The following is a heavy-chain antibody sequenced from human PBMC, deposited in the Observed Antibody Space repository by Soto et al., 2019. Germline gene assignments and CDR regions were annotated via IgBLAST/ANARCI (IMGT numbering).Heavy chain of an antibody. CDR3: ERLIYDSRVYYYFDY. V-gene: IGHV4-39*01. CDR2: VYYTGST. Sequence: SATLSLTCTVSGGSIRSSSYYWGWIRQPPGKGLEWIGSVYYTGSTYDNPSLKSRITLSVDRSKSQFSLKLTSVTAADTAVYYCERLIYDSRVYYYFDYWGQGTLVTVSS. J-gene: IGHJ4*02. CDR1: GGSIRSSSYY. D-gene: IGHD3-22*01.